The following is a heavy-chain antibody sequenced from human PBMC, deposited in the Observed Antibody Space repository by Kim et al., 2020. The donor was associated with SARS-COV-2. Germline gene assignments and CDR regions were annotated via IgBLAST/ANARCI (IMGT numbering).Heavy chain of an antibody. CDR3: VRRGPTWGGYFFVY. Sequence: SETLSLTCFVSGGSVSSSSNYWGWIRQPPGKGLEWIANIYYTGSTYYNPSLKSRVAISMDTSTNQFSLKLNSVTAADTATYYCVRRGPTWGGYFFVYWGQGMLVTVSS. CDR2: IYYTGST. V-gene: IGHV4-39*01. D-gene: IGHD2-21*01. CDR1: GGSVSSSSNY. J-gene: IGHJ4*02.